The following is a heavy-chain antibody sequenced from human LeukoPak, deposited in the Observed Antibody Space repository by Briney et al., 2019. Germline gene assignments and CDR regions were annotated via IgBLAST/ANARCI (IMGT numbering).Heavy chain of an antibody. CDR1: GFTFSDYY. J-gene: IGHJ4*02. CDR3: ARGASHYYDSSGYPDY. Sequence: PGGSLRLSCAASGFTFSDYYMGWIRQAPGKGLEWVSYISSSGSTIYYADSVKGRFTISRDNAKNSLYLQMNSLRAEDTAVYYCARGASHYYDSSGYPDYWGQGTLVTVSS. CDR2: ISSSGSTI. V-gene: IGHV3-11*04. D-gene: IGHD3-22*01.